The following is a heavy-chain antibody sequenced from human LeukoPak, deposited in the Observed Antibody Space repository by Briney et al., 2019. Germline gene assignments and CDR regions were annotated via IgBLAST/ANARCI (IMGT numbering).Heavy chain of an antibody. V-gene: IGHV3-23*01. D-gene: IGHD5-12*01. CDR2: IPGSGAYT. Sequence: GGSLRLSCAASGFTFSNYGMAWVRQAPGKGLEWVSSIPGSGAYTFYADSVKGRFTISRDNSKNTLYLQMNSLRAEDTAVYYCAKGLRGYSGYDSFDYWGQGTLVTVSS. CDR1: GFTFSNYG. J-gene: IGHJ4*02. CDR3: AKGLRGYSGYDSFDY.